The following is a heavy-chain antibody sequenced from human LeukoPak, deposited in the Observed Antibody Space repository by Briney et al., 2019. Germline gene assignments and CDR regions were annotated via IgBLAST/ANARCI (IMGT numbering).Heavy chain of an antibody. CDR3: ARAYGDYRDGYYYYGLDA. D-gene: IGHD4-17*01. J-gene: IGHJ6*02. Sequence: ASVKVSCKASGYTFTSYDVNWVRQATGQGLEWMGWMNPNTVNTGYAQKFQGRVTMTRNTSISTAYMELSSLRSEDTAVYYCARAYGDYRDGYYYYGLDAWGQGTTVTVSS. CDR1: GYTFTSYD. V-gene: IGHV1-8*01. CDR2: MNPNTVNT.